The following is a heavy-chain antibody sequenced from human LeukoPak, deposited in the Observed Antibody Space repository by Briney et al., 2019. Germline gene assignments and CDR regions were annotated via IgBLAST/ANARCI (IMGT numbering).Heavy chain of an antibody. CDR1: GGSISSYY. J-gene: IGHJ4*02. CDR2: FYTSGSP. V-gene: IGHV4-4*07. Sequence: SETLSLTCTVSGGSISSYYWTWIRQPAGKGLEWIGRFYTSGSPNYNPYPKSRVTMSVDTSKNQFSLKLSSVTAADTAVYYCARSEGSYFDSWGQGTLVTVSS. CDR3: ARSEGSYFDS.